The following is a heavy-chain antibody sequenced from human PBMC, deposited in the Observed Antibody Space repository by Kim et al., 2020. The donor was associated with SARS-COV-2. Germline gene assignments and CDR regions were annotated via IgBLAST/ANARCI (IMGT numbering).Heavy chain of an antibody. V-gene: IGHV3-30*15. J-gene: IGHJ4*02. CDR3: ARDRKCNYNALDY. D-gene: IGHD4-4*01. Sequence: AGSVKCRFTISRVNSKNTLYLEMSSLRPGDTAVYYCARDRKCNYNALDYWGQGTLVIVSS.